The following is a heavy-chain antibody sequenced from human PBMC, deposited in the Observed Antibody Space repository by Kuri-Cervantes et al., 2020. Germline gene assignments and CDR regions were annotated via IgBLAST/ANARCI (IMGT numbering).Heavy chain of an antibody. CDR3: ARGRGGLWELRDNHLKNNWFDP. CDR2: MNPNSGSA. V-gene: IGHV1-8*01. Sequence: ASVKVSCKASGYTFTSYDINWVRQATGQGLEWMGWMNPNSGSAGYAQKFQGRVTMTRNTSISTAYMELSSLRSEDTAVYYCARGRGGLWELRDNHLKNNWFDPWGQGTLVTVSS. CDR1: GYTFTSYD. J-gene: IGHJ5*02. D-gene: IGHD1-26*01.